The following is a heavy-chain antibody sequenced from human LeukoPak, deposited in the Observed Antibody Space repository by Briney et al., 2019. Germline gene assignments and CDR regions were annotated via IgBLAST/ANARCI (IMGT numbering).Heavy chain of an antibody. CDR2: IYSGGVT. Sequence: GGSLRLSCVASGISASNSYISWVRQAPGKGLEWVSIIYSGGVTYYADSVKGRFTISRDNSKNTLYLQMNSLRAEDTAVYYCARVPEQYDRWFDPWGQGTLVTVSS. CDR1: GISASNSY. J-gene: IGHJ5*02. D-gene: IGHD1-1*01. CDR3: ARVPEQYDRWFDP. V-gene: IGHV3-66*01.